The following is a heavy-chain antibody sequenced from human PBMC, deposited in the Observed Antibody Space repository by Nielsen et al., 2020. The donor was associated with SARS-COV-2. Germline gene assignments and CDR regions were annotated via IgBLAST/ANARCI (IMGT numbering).Heavy chain of an antibody. CDR3: ARETGEFNRYFDY. J-gene: IGHJ4*02. Sequence: SETLSLTCTVSGASISSFYWSWIRQSPERGLEWIAFSGSTNYNPSLKSRVTISLDTSKNQFSLKLSSVTAADTAVYYCARETGEFNRYFDYWGQGTLVTVSS. CDR2: SGST. D-gene: IGHD3-10*01. V-gene: IGHV4-4*08. CDR1: GASISSFY.